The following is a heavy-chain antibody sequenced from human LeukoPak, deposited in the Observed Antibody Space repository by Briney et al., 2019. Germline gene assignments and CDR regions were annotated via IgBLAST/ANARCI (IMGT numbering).Heavy chain of an antibody. Sequence: SETLSLTCTVYGGSISSYYWSWIRQPPGKGLEWIGYIYTSGSTNYNPSFKSRVTISVDTSKNQFSLKVSSVTAADTAVYYCARTKWLSDAFDIWGQGTMVTVSS. CDR1: GGSISSYY. CDR2: IYTSGST. D-gene: IGHD3-22*01. V-gene: IGHV4-4*09. J-gene: IGHJ3*02. CDR3: ARTKWLSDAFDI.